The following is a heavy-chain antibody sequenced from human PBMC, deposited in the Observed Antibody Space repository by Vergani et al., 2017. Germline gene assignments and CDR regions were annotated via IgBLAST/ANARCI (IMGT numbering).Heavy chain of an antibody. CDR2: IYYSGST. CDR1: GGSISSSSYY. Sequence: QLQLQESGPGLVKPSETLSLTCTVSGGSISSSSYYWGWIRQPPGKGLEWIGSIYYSGSTYYNPSLKSRVTISGDTSKNQFSLKLSSVTAADTAVYYCARQTDYDFWSGFSPWGQGTLVTVSS. D-gene: IGHD3-3*01. CDR3: ARQTDYDFWSGFSP. V-gene: IGHV4-39*01. J-gene: IGHJ5*02.